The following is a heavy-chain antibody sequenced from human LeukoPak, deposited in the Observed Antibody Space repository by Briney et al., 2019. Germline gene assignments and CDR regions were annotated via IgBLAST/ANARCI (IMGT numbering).Heavy chain of an antibody. CDR1: GGSFSGYY. J-gene: IGHJ6*02. V-gene: IGHV4-34*01. CDR2: INHSGST. Sequence: SETLSLTCAVSGGSFSGYYWSWIRQPPGKGLEWIGEINHSGSTNYNPSLKSRVTISVDTSKNQFSLKLSSVTAADTAVYYCARVPVAYYYGMDVWGQGTTVTVSS. CDR3: ARVPVAYYYGMDV. D-gene: IGHD4-23*01.